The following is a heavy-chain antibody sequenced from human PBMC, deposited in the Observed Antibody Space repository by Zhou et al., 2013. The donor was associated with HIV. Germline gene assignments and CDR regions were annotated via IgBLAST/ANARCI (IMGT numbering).Heavy chain of an antibody. Sequence: QVQLVQSGAEVKKPGASVKVSCKASGYTFTSYAIHWVRQAPGQRLEWLGWINAGSGNTQYSENFKDRVILARDTSATTAYMDLGSLQSDDTALYFCARVKVGDAVVFDIWGQGTMVTVSP. D-gene: IGHD1-26*01. V-gene: IGHV1-3*01. CDR3: ARVKVGDAVVFDI. CDR1: GYTFTSYA. CDR2: INAGSGNT. J-gene: IGHJ3*02.